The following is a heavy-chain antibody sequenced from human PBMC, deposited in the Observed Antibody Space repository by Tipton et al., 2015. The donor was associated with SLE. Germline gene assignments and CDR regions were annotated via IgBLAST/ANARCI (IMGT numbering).Heavy chain of an antibody. CDR3: ASGVTAAGTGRTDWFDP. CDR2: IHPSGST. CDR1: GGSFSGYY. Sequence: TLSLTCAVYGGSFSGYYWSWLRQPPGKGLEWIGEIHPSGSTNYNPSLKSRVTISVDTSKNQFSLKLSSVTAADTAVYYCASGVTAAGTGRTDWFDPWGQGTLVTVSS. D-gene: IGHD6-13*01. V-gene: IGHV4-34*01. J-gene: IGHJ5*02.